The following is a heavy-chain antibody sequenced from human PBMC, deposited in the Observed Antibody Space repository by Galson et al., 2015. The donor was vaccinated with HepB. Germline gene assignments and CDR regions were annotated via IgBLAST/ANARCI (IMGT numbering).Heavy chain of an antibody. D-gene: IGHD3-10*01. Sequence: SLRLSCAASGFTFSSYGMHWVRQAPGKGLEWVAVISYDGSNKYYADSVKGRFTISRDNSKNTLYLQMNSLRAEDTAVYYCAKDSGKDELLWFGELLFGGVFDYWGQGTLVTVSS. CDR1: GFTFSSYG. CDR2: ISYDGSNK. CDR3: AKDSGKDELLWFGELLFGGVFDY. J-gene: IGHJ4*02. V-gene: IGHV3-30*18.